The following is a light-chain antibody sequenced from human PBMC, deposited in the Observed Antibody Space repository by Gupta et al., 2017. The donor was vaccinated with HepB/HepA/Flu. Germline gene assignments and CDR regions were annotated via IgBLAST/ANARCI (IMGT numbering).Light chain of an antibody. V-gene: IGLV2-11*01. CDR2: DVN. CDR3: CSYAGSSTLYV. J-gene: IGLJ1*01. Sequence: QSALTQPRSVSGSPGQSVAISCTGTSSDVGAYDYVSWYQQHPGKAPKRIVFDVNKRPSGVPDRFSGSKSGNTASLTXSGXQAEDEXDYYCCSYAGSSTLYVFGTGTKVTXL. CDR1: SSDVGAYDY.